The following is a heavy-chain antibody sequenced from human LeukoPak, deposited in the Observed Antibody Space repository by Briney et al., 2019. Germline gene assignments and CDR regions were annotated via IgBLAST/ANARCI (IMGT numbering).Heavy chain of an antibody. V-gene: IGHV3-30-3*01. D-gene: IGHD5-18*01. Sequence: GRSLRLSCAASGFTFSSYAMHWVRQAPGKGLEWVAVISYDGSNKYYADSVKGRFTISRDNSKNTLYLQMNSLRAEDTAVYYCAREGIQLWNYWGQGTLVTVSS. J-gene: IGHJ4*02. CDR3: AREGIQLWNY. CDR2: ISYDGSNK. CDR1: GFTFSSYA.